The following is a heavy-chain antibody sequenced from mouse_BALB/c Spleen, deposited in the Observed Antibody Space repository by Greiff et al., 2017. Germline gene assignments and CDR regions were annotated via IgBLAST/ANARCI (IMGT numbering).Heavy chain of an antibody. CDR3: ARDDGHYYYAMDY. V-gene: IGHV5-9-4*01. Sequence: EVKVEESGGGLVKPGGSLKLSCAASGFTFSSYAMSWVRQSPEKRLEWVAEISSGGSYTYYPDTVTGRFTISRDNAENTLYLEMSSLRSEDTAMYYCARDDGHYYYAMDYWGQGTSVTVSS. J-gene: IGHJ4*01. D-gene: IGHD2-3*01. CDR1: GFTFSSYA. CDR2: ISSGGSYT.